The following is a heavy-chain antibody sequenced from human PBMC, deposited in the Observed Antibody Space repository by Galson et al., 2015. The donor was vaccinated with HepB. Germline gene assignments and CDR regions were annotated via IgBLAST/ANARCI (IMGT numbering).Heavy chain of an antibody. V-gene: IGHV3-23*01. D-gene: IGHD2-15*01. CDR2: ISSNGRTT. J-gene: IGHJ3*02. Sequence: SLRLSCAASNFTFSKYAINWVRQAPGKGLEWVSIISSNGRTTFSADSVKGRFTLSRDTSKNTVYLQMNSLRDEDTALYCCAKELRYCTGGSCRTEPFDIWGQGTLVTVSS. CDR3: AKELRYCTGGSCRTEPFDI. CDR1: NFTFSKYA.